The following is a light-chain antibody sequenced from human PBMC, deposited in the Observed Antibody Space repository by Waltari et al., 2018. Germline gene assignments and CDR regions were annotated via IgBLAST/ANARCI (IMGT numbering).Light chain of an antibody. CDR3: QQRYNWPPWT. V-gene: IGKV3-11*01. J-gene: IGKJ1*01. Sequence: EIVLTQSPATLSLSPGERAPLSCRASQSISYYLALYQQKPGPAPRLLIYDASNRATGIPARFSGSGSGTDFTLTISSLEPEDFAVYYCQQRYNWPPWTFGQGTKVEVK. CDR2: DAS. CDR1: QSISYY.